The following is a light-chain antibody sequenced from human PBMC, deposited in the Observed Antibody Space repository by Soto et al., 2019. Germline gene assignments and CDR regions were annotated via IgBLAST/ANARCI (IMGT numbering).Light chain of an antibody. V-gene: IGKV3-15*01. Sequence: EIVMTQSPATLXVSPGERATXXCXASQSVSTNLAWYQQKPGQAPRLLIYAASVRATGIPARFSGSGSGTEFTLTISSLQSEDFAVYYCQQYDERPPNLSXGGGTKVEIK. CDR1: QSVSTN. CDR2: AAS. CDR3: QQYDERPPNLS. J-gene: IGKJ4*01.